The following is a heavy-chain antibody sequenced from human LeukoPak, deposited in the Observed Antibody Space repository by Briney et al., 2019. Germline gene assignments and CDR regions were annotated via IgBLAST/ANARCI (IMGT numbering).Heavy chain of an antibody. Sequence: PGGSLRLACAAAGFTFSVSAMHWVRQASGKWLEWVGRIRSKANSYATAYAASVKGRFTISRDDSKNTAYLQMNRLKTEDTAVYYCTFLGYCTNGVCRDYFDYWGQGTLVTVSS. CDR3: TFLGYCTNGVCRDYFDY. CDR2: IRSKANSYAT. D-gene: IGHD2-8*01. CDR1: GFTFSVSA. V-gene: IGHV3-73*01. J-gene: IGHJ4*02.